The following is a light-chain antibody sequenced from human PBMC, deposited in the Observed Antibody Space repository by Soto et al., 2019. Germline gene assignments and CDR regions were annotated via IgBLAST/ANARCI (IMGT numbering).Light chain of an antibody. CDR3: HHYNDWPSGT. CDR2: GAS. Sequence: EIVMTQSPATLSVSLGDKATLSCRASQSVSSNLAWYQQKPGQAPRLLIYGASTRATSIPARFSGTGSGTEFTLTISSLQSEDFAVYYCHHYNDWPSGTFGQGTKLEI. J-gene: IGKJ2*01. CDR1: QSVSSN. V-gene: IGKV3-15*01.